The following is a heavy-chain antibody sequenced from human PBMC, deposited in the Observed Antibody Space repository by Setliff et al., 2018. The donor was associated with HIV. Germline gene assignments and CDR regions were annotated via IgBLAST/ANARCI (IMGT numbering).Heavy chain of an antibody. Sequence: SVKVSCKASGGTFSRYTISWVRQAPGQGLEWMGGIIPIFGTTNCAQRFQGRVSITADASTSTAYMELSSLRSEDTAMYFCARDNYYDTSGAIGYWGQGTMVTVSS. J-gene: IGHJ4*02. D-gene: IGHD3-22*01. CDR1: GGTFSRYT. CDR3: ARDNYYDTSGAIGY. V-gene: IGHV1-69*13. CDR2: IIPIFGTT.